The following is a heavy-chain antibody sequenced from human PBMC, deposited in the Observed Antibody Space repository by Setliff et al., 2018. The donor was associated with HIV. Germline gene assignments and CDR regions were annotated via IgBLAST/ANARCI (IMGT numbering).Heavy chain of an antibody. Sequence: ASVKVSCKTSGYIFSAYYVHWLRRAPGQGLEWMGWINYSNGDTNYAEKFQGRVTMTRDTSTSTVYMDLNRLTSDNTAVYYCALANIVSTARWNHWGRGTLVTVSS. CDR1: GYIFSAYY. CDR3: ALANIVSTARWNH. J-gene: IGHJ5*02. CDR2: INYSNGDT. D-gene: IGHD3-16*02. V-gene: IGHV1-2*02.